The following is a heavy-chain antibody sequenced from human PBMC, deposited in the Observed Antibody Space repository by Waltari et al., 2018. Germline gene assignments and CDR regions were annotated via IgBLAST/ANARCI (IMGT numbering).Heavy chain of an antibody. CDR1: GFTFDDYA. CDR2: ISWNSGSI. D-gene: IGHD1-26*01. V-gene: IGHV3-9*01. Sequence: EVQLVESGGGLVQPGRSLRLSCAASGFTFDDYALHWVRQAPGKGLEWVSGISWNSGSIGYADYVKGRFTISRDNAKNSLYLQMNSLRAEDTALYYCAKAHSGSYFLAYDFDYWGQGTLVTVSS. CDR3: AKAHSGSYFLAYDFDY. J-gene: IGHJ4*02.